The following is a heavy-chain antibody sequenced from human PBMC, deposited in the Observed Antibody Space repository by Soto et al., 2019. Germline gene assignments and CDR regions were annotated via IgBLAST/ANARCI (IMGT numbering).Heavy chain of an antibody. J-gene: IGHJ4*02. Sequence: ASVKVSCKASGYMFVTYGINWVRQAPGQGLEWMGWISAYNGNTKYAQNLQGRVTMTTDASTSTAYMEMRGLRSDDTAVYYCARDVDGSGSYYTDYWGPGXLVTVYS. CDR2: ISAYNGNT. CDR3: ARDVDGSGSYYTDY. V-gene: IGHV1-18*01. D-gene: IGHD3-10*01. CDR1: GYMFVTYG.